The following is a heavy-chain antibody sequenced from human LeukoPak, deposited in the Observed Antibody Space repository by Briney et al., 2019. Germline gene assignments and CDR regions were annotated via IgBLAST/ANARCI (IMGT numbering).Heavy chain of an antibody. CDR2: IYYSGST. CDR1: GGSISSGDYY. CDR3: ARVLAVAGYWYFDL. V-gene: IGHV4-61*08. D-gene: IGHD6-19*01. J-gene: IGHJ2*01. Sequence: SETLSLTCTVSGGSISSGDYYWSWIRQPPGKGLEWIGYIYYSGSTNYNPSLKSRVTISVDTSKNQFSLKLSSVTAADTAVYYCARVLAVAGYWYFDLWGRGTLVTVSS.